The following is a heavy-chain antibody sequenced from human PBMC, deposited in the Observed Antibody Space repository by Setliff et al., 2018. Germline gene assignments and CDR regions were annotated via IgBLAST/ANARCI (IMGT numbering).Heavy chain of an antibody. Sequence: LYLTCTVSGGSISSSSYYWGWIRQPPGKGLEWIGSIYYSGSTYYNPSLKSRVTISVDTSKNQFSLKLSSVTAADTAVYYCASCLAARRGGWFDPWGQGTLVTVSS. V-gene: IGHV4-39*01. J-gene: IGHJ5*02. CDR3: ASCLAARRGGWFDP. D-gene: IGHD6-6*01. CDR1: GGSISSSSYY. CDR2: IYYSGST.